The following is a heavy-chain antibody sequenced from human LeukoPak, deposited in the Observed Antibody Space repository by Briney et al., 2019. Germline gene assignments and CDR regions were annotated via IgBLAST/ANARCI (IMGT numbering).Heavy chain of an antibody. CDR1: GYTFTSYA. CDR2: VNAGNGNT. CDR3: ARDQVGDCSSTSCYPPFDY. Sequence: ASVKVSCKASGYTFTSYAMHWVRQAPGQRLEWMGWVNAGNGNTKYPQKFQGRVTITRDTSASTAYMELSSLRSEDTAVYYCARDQVGDCSSTSCYPPFDYWGQGTLVTVSS. D-gene: IGHD2-2*01. J-gene: IGHJ4*02. V-gene: IGHV1-3*01.